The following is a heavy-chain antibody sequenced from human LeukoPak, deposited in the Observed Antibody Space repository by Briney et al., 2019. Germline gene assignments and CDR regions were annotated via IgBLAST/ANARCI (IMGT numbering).Heavy chain of an antibody. CDR1: GFTFSSYG. CDR2: IWYDGSNK. D-gene: IGHD1-26*01. V-gene: IGHV3-33*01. Sequence: GGSLRLSCAASGFTFSSYGMHWVRQAPGKGLEWVAVIWYDGSNKYYADSVKGRFTISRDNSKNTLYLQMNSLRAEDTAVYYCARHMLGATSNGMDVWGQGTTVTVSS. CDR3: ARHMLGATSNGMDV. J-gene: IGHJ6*02.